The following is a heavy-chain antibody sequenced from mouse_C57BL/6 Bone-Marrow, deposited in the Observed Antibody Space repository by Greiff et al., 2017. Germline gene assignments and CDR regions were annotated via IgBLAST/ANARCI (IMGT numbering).Heavy chain of an antibody. CDR3: ARRGYYGNDPFDY. Sequence: QFQLQQSGAELARPGASLKLSCKASCYTFTSYGISWVQQRPGQGLAWIGEIYPRSGNTYYNEKFKGKATLTADRSSSTAYMELRSLTSEDSAVDFCARRGYYGNDPFDYWGQGTTLTGSS. CDR1: CYTFTSYG. CDR2: IYPRSGNT. D-gene: IGHD2-2*01. J-gene: IGHJ2*01. V-gene: IGHV1-81*01.